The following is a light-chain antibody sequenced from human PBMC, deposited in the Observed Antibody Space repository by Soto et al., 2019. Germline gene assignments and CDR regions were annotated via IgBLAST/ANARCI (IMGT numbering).Light chain of an antibody. Sequence: EIVLTQSPDTLSLSPGERATLSCRASQSVSGFLAWYQQKSGQAPRLLIYDASDKATGIPARFSGSGSGTDFTLTISSLETEDFAVYYCQQRSNRPYTFGQRTKPEIK. V-gene: IGKV3-11*01. CDR3: QQRSNRPYT. J-gene: IGKJ2*01. CDR2: DAS. CDR1: QSVSGF.